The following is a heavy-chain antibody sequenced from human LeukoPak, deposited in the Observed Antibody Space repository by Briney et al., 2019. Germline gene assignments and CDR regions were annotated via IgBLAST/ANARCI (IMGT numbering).Heavy chain of an antibody. Sequence: SETLSLTCTVSGGSISSYSWTWVRQTARKGLGWIGRIYTDGSTTYNPSLKSRVTMSVDTSKNQFSLKLSSVTAADTAVYYCARASSGWYNYWGQGTLVTVSS. CDR1: GGSISSYS. CDR2: IYTDGST. V-gene: IGHV4-4*07. D-gene: IGHD6-19*01. CDR3: ARASSGWYNY. J-gene: IGHJ4*02.